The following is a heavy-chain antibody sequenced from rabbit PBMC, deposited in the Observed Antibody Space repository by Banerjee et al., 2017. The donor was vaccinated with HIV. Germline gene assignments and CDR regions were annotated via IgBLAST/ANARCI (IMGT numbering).Heavy chain of an antibody. J-gene: IGHJ4*01. Sequence: QSLEESGGDLVKPGASLTLTCTASGFSFSSNYWICWVRQAPGKGLEWIACIYAGSSGSTWYASWAKGRFTISKTSSTTVTLQMTSLTAADTATYFCARAPDGGYAAYDYAYFNLWGPGTLVTVS. CDR2: IYAGSSGST. CDR3: ARAPDGGYAAYDYAYFNL. CDR1: GFSFSSNYW. D-gene: IGHD6-1*01. V-gene: IGHV1S40*01.